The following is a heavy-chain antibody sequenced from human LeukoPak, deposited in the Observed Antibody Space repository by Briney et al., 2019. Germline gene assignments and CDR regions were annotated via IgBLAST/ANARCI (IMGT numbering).Heavy chain of an antibody. J-gene: IGHJ5*02. V-gene: IGHV3-7*03. CDR2: INQDASEI. CDR3: AGYDFWSGYYTDSNWFDP. CDR1: GFTFSTYW. D-gene: IGHD3-3*01. Sequence: GGSLRLSCAASGFTFSTYWMNWYRQAPGKGLEWVGNINQDASEINYVDSVRGRFTISRDNAKNSLYLQMNSLRAEDTAVYYCAGYDFWSGYYTDSNWFDPWGQGTLVTVSS.